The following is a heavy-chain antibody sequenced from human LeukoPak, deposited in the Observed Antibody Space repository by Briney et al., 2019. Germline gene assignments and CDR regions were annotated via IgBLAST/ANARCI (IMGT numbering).Heavy chain of an antibody. D-gene: IGHD3-10*01. CDR2: ISGSGGSR. CDR1: GFTFSSYA. J-gene: IGHJ4*02. V-gene: IGHV3-23*01. CDR3: AKDLYYYGSGNYIDY. Sequence: GGSLRLSCAASGFTFSSYAMSWVRQAPGKGLEWVSAISGSGGSRYSADSVKGRFTISRDNSKNTLYLQVNSLRAEDTAIYYCAKDLYYYGSGNYIDYWGQGTLVTVSS.